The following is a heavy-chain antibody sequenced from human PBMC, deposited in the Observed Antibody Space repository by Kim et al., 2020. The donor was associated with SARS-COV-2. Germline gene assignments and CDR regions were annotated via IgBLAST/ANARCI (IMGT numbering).Heavy chain of an antibody. CDR2: INTNTGNP. CDR3: ARDRDIVAPPNWFDP. V-gene: IGHV7-4-1*02. CDR1: GYTFTSYA. Sequence: ASVKVSCKASGYTFTSYAMNWVRQAPGQGLEWMGWINTNTGNPTYAQGFTGRFVFSLDTSVSTAYLQISSLKSEDTAVYYCARDRDIVAPPNWFDPWGQGTLVTVSS. J-gene: IGHJ5*02. D-gene: IGHD5-12*01.